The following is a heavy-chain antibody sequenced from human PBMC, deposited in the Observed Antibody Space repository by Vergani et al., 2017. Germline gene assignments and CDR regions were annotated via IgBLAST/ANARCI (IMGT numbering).Heavy chain of an antibody. V-gene: IGHV3-33*01. CDR1: GFTFSSYG. Sequence: QVQLVESGGGVVQPGRSLRLSCAASGFTFSSYGMHWVRQAPGKGLEWVAVIWYDGSNKYYADSVKGRFTISRDNSKNTLYLQMNSLRAEDTAVYYCARAGYSSSWYVYGMDVWGQGTTVTVSS. D-gene: IGHD6-13*01. J-gene: IGHJ6*02. CDR2: IWYDGSNK. CDR3: ARAGYSSSWYVYGMDV.